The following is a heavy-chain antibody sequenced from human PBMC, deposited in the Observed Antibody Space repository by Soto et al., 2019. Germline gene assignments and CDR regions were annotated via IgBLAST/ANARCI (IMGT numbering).Heavy chain of an antibody. CDR3: ARGLTGDVGG. CDR2: LNPNSGAT. Sequence: ASVKVSCKASGYTFTDSAMHWVRQAPGQGLEWMAWLNPNSGATRYAQKFQGRVTTTRDTSITTGYMGLSRLTSDDTAVYYCARGLTGDVGGWGQGTLVTVSS. CDR1: GYTFTDSA. J-gene: IGHJ4*02. D-gene: IGHD7-27*01. V-gene: IGHV1-2*02.